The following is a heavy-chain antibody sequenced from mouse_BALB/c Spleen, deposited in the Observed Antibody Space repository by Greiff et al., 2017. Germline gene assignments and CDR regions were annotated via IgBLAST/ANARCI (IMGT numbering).Heavy chain of an antibody. J-gene: IGHJ3*01. Sequence: EVQLVESGGGLVQPGGSLRLSCATSGFTFTDYYMSWVRQPPGKALELLGFIRNKANGYTTEYSASVKGRFTISRDNSQSILYLQMNTLRAEDSATYYCARDTSPGWFAYWGQGTLVTVSA. D-gene: IGHD4-1*01. V-gene: IGHV7-3*02. CDR1: GFTFTDYY. CDR3: ARDTSPGWFAY. CDR2: IRNKANGYTT.